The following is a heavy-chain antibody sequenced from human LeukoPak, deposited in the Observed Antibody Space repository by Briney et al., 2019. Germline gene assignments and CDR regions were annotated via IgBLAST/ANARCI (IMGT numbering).Heavy chain of an antibody. CDR2: ISAYNGNT. D-gene: IGHD6-13*01. V-gene: IGHV1-18*01. J-gene: IGHJ4*02. Sequence: ASVKVSCKASGYTFTSYGISWVRQATGQGLEWMGWISAYNGNTNYAQKLQGRVTMTTDTSTSTAYMELRSLRSDDTAVYYCARYSSSWYLTEIDYWGQGTLVTVSS. CDR1: GYTFTSYG. CDR3: ARYSSSWYLTEIDY.